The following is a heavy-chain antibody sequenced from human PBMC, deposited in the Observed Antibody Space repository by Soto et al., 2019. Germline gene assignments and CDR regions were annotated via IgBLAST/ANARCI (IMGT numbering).Heavy chain of an antibody. CDR3: AREGLLRLRFAFDI. V-gene: IGHV3-48*02. CDR2: ISSSSSTI. CDR1: GFTFSSYS. D-gene: IGHD3-16*01. Sequence: EVQLVESGGGLVQPGGSLRLSCAASGFTFSSYSMNWVRQAPGKGLEWVSYISSSSSTIYYADSVKGRFTISRANAKNSLYLQMNSLRDEDTAVYYCAREGLLRLRFAFDIWGQGTMVTVSS. J-gene: IGHJ3*02.